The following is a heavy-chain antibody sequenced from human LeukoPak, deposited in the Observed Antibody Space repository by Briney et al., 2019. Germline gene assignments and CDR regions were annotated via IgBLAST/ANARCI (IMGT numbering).Heavy chain of an antibody. J-gene: IGHJ6*02. CDR2: ISGSGGNT. D-gene: IGHD6-6*01. Sequence: GGSLRLSCAASGFTFSNYVMNWVRQAPGKGLEWVSAISGSGGNTYYADSVKGRFTISRDNSKNTLYLQMNSLRAEDTAVYYCAKGRAAPYYYYGMDVWGQGTMVTVSS. CDR3: AKGRAAPYYYYGMDV. CDR1: GFTFSNYV. V-gene: IGHV3-23*01.